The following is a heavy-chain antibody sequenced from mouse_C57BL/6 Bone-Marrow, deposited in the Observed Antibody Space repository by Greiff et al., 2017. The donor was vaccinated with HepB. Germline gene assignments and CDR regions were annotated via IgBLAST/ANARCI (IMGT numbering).Heavy chain of an antibody. Sequence: EVKVVESGGGLVKPGGSLKLSCAASGFTFSSYAMSWVRQTPEKRLEWVATISDGGSYTYYPDNVKGRFTISRDNAKNNLYLQMSHLKSEDTAMYYCARADGNYWGQGTSVTVSS. CDR1: GFTFSSYA. J-gene: IGHJ4*01. D-gene: IGHD2-1*01. CDR3: ARADGNY. V-gene: IGHV5-4*03. CDR2: ISDGGSYT.